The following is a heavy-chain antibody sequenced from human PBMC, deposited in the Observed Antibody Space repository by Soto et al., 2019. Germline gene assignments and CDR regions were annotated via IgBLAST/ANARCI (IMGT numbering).Heavy chain of an antibody. J-gene: IGHJ4*02. D-gene: IGHD2-15*01. CDR3: ERFQGLLEDIPVYFSAH. V-gene: IGHV1-18*01. CDR2: INCYNKNT. CDR1: GYSFTSYG. Sequence: ASVKVSCKTSGYSFTSYGISWVRQAPGQGLEWMGWINCYNKNTEYVEKLQGRVTMTTETSTSTAYKELGSLGFDDTAVYYCERFQGLLEDIPVYFSAHGGRGTLFTVSS.